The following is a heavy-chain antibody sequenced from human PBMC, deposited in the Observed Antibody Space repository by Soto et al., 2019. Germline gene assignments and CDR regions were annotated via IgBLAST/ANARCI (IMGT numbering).Heavy chain of an antibody. CDR1: GFTFTNYV. J-gene: IGHJ3*02. D-gene: IGHD1-26*01. Sequence: GGSLRLSCAASGFTFTNYVMSWVRQAPGKGLEWVSAISGSGDSTYYADSVKGRFTISRDNSKSTLFLHMNSLGIDDTAVYYCAKGAVGATRAGAFDTWGQGTMVTVSS. V-gene: IGHV3-23*01. CDR3: AKGAVGATRAGAFDT. CDR2: ISGSGDST.